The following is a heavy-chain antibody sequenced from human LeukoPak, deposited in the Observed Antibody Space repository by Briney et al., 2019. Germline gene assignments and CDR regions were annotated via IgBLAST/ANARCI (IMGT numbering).Heavy chain of an antibody. CDR2: IYYSGST. V-gene: IGHV4-59*08. Sequence: SETLSLTCTVSGGSISSYYWSWIRQPPGKGLEWIGYIYYSGSTNYNPSLKSRVTISVDTSKNQFSLKLSSVTAADTAVYYCARRKSYGGTRAFDIWGQGTMVTVS. D-gene: IGHD4-23*01. CDR1: GGSISSYY. CDR3: ARRKSYGGTRAFDI. J-gene: IGHJ3*02.